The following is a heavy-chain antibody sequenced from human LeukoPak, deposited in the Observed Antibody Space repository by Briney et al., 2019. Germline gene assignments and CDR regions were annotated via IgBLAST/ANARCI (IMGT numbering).Heavy chain of an antibody. Sequence: ASVKVSCKASGYTFTSYGISWVRQAPGQGLEWMGWISAYNGNTNYAQKLQGRVTMTTDTSTSTAYMELRSLRSDDTAVYYCARGPTYYDFWSGHGRVGFDYWGQGTLVTVS. CDR3: ARGPTYYDFWSGHGRVGFDY. CDR2: ISAYNGNT. D-gene: IGHD3-3*01. V-gene: IGHV1-18*01. J-gene: IGHJ4*02. CDR1: GYTFTSYG.